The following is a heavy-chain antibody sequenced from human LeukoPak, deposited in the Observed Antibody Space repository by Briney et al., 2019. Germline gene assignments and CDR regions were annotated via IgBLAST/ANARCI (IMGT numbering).Heavy chain of an antibody. CDR1: GGTFSNYA. CDR2: IIPIFGTA. V-gene: IGHV1-69*05. Sequence: SVKVSCKASGGTFSNYAISWVRQAPGQGLEWMGRIIPIFGTANYAQKFQGRVTITTDESTSTAYMELSSLRSEDTAVYYCARNRRPGYSSSWYYMDVWGKGTTVTVSS. CDR3: ARNRRPGYSSSWYYMDV. J-gene: IGHJ6*03. D-gene: IGHD6-13*01.